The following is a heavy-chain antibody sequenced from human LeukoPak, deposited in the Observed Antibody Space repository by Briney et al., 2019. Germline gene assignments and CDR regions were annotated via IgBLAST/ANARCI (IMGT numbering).Heavy chain of an antibody. CDR1: GFTFSSYA. V-gene: IGHV3-7*02. J-gene: IGHJ4*02. CDR2: IKQDGSEK. CDR3: ARQQQLAYYFDY. D-gene: IGHD6-13*01. Sequence: GGSLRLSCAASGFTFSSYAMSWVRQAPGKGLEWVANIKQDGSEKYYVDSVKGRFTISRDNAKNSLYLQMSSLRAEDTAVYYCARQQQLAYYFDYWGQGTLVTVSS.